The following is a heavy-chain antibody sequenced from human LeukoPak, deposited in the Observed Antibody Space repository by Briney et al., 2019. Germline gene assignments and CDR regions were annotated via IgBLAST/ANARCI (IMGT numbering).Heavy chain of an antibody. CDR3: ARESLKPGVVNMDV. D-gene: IGHD3-3*01. J-gene: IGHJ6*03. CDR2: IYTSGST. V-gene: IGHV4-4*07. Sequence: SETLSLTCTVSGGSISSFYWSWIRQPAGKGLEWIGRIYTSGSTNYNPSLKSRVTMSVDTSKNQFSLKLSSVTAADTAVYYCARESLKPGVVNMDVWGKGTTVTVSS. CDR1: GGSISSFY.